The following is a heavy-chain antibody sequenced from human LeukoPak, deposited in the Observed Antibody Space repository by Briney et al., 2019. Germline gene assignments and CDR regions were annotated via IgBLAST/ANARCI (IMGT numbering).Heavy chain of an antibody. V-gene: IGHV5-51*01. CDR1: GYTFTSYW. Sequence: GESLKISCKGSGYTFTSYWTGWVRQMPGKGLEWMGIIYPGDSDTTYSPSFQGQVTISADKSISTAYLQWSSLKASDTAMYYCARQDVRFSSNHWGPGTLVTVSS. D-gene: IGHD6-13*01. CDR3: ARQDVRFSSNH. CDR2: IYPGDSDT. J-gene: IGHJ5*02.